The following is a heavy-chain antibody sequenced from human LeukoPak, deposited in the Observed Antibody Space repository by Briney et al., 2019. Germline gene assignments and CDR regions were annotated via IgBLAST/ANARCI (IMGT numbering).Heavy chain of an antibody. V-gene: IGHV3-21*01. D-gene: IGHD6-13*01. CDR3: ARDPPRIAAAGTFDY. Sequence: GGSLRLSCAASGFTFSSYSMNWVRQAPGKGLEWVSSISSSSSYIYYADSVKGRFTISRDNAKNSLYLQMNSLRAEDTAVYYCARDPPRIAAAGTFDYWGQGTLVTVSS. CDR1: GFTFSSYS. CDR2: ISSSSSYI. J-gene: IGHJ4*02.